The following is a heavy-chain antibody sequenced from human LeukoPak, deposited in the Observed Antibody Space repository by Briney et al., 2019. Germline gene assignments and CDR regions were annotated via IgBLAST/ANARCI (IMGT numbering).Heavy chain of an antibody. V-gene: IGHV3-73*01. CDR2: IRSKANTYAT. CDR3: TRRDGSYGETNY. J-gene: IGHJ4*02. CDR1: GFTFSGSA. D-gene: IGHD1-26*01. Sequence: PGGSLRLSCAASGFTFSGSAMHWVRQASGKGLEWVGRIRSKANTYATAYDASLKGRFTISRDDSKNTAYLQMNSLKTEDTAVYYCTRRDGSYGETNYWGQGTLVTVSS.